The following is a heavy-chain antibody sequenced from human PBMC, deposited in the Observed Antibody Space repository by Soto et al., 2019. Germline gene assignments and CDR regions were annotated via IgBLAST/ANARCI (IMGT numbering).Heavy chain of an antibody. CDR1: FTFGGYA. CDR2: ITGNAANT. D-gene: IGHD2-21*02. CDR3: AKAARDCGGDCYSSYFDS. Sequence: FTFGGYAMSWVRQAPGKGLEWVSGITGNAANTVYADSVKGRFTISRDNSKNALYLQLNSLRAEDTAVYFCAKAARDCGGDCYSSYFDSWGQGALVTVSS. J-gene: IGHJ4*02. V-gene: IGHV3-23*01.